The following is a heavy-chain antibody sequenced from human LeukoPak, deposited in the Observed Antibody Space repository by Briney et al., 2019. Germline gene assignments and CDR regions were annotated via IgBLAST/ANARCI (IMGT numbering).Heavy chain of an antibody. J-gene: IGHJ5*02. D-gene: IGHD2-2*02. CDR2: ISYDGNNK. V-gene: IGHV3-30-3*01. CDR1: GFTFSSYA. Sequence: PGGSLRLSCAASGFTFSSYAMHWVRQAPGKGLEWVAVISYDGNNKYYADAVKGRFTISRDNSKNTLYLQMNSLRAEDTAVYYCARIDCSSTSCYMDQGYNWFDPWGQGTLVTVSS. CDR3: ARIDCSSTSCYMDQGYNWFDP.